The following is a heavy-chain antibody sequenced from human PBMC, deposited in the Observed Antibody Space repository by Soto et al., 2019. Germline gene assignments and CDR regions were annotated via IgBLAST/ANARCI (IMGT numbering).Heavy chain of an antibody. CDR2: IFSNDEK. V-gene: IGHV2-26*04. Sequence: QVTVKESGPVLVKPTETLTLTCTVSGFSLSNAGLGVSWIRQPPGKALEWLAHIFSNDEKSYSTSLKSRLTIPTDPSKIQVVLTMPNMDPVDTATYYCASTYSTSWYWFDPWGQGTLVTVSS. CDR1: GFSLSNAGLG. J-gene: IGHJ5*02. CDR3: ASTYSTSWYWFDP. D-gene: IGHD6-13*01.